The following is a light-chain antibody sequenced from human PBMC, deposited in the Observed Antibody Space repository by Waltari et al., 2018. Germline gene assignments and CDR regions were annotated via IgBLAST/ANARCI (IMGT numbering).Light chain of an antibody. CDR2: DVT. CDR3: SSSTSSNTLV. J-gene: IGLJ3*02. CDR1: SSDVGGTNS. Sequence: QSALTQPASVSGSPGQSITISCTGTSSDVGGTNSVSWHQQHPGKAPKLMIYDVTNRPSGVSNRCSASKSGNTASLTISGVQAEDEADYYCSSSTSSNTLVFGGGTKLTVL. V-gene: IGLV2-14*01.